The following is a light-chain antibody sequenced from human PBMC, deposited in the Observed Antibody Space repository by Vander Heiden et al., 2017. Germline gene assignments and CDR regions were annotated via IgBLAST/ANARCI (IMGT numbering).Light chain of an antibody. V-gene: IGLV4-69*02. CDR2: VNRDGSH. Sequence: QLVLTQSPSAPPSLRSSVKLTCTLSSGHSTYVIAWHRQQPGKGPRYLMKVNRDGSHSKGDGIPDRFSGSRSGAELYLTISSLRSEDEADYYCQTWGTGIRVFGGGTKLTVL. CDR1: SGHSTYV. CDR3: QTWGTGIRV. J-gene: IGLJ3*02.